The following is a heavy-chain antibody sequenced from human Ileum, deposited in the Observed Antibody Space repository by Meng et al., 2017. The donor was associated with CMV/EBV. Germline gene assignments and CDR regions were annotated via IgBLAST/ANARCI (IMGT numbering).Heavy chain of an antibody. CDR2: IYYSGST. D-gene: IGHD3-16*01. CDR1: GGSISSSSYY. CDR3: AREGDRREELSWFDP. J-gene: IGHJ5*02. Sequence: SETLSLTCTVSGGSISSSSYYWGWIRQPPGKGLEWIGSIYYSGSTYYNPSLKSRVTISVDTSKNQFSLKLSSVTAADTAVYYCAREGDRREELSWFDPWGQGTLVTAPQ. V-gene: IGHV4-39*07.